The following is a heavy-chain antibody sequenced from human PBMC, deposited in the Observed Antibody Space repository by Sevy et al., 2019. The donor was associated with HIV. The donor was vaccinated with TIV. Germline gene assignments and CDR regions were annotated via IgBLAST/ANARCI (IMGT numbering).Heavy chain of an antibody. J-gene: IGHJ4*02. D-gene: IGHD4-17*01. Sequence: GGSLRLSCTASGFPFGSYEMNWVRQAPGKGLEWVSYISNSGSAKYYSDSVRGRFTISRDNAKNSLYLQMNSLRAGDTAVYYCARDLPPSATTVAHFDYWGRGTLVTVSS. CDR1: GFPFGSYE. V-gene: IGHV3-48*03. CDR2: ISNSGSAK. CDR3: ARDLPPSATTVAHFDY.